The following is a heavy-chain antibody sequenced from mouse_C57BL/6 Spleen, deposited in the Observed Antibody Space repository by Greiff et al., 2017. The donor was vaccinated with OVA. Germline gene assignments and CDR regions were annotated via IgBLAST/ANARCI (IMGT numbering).Heavy chain of an antibody. CDR2: INPSNGGT. Sequence: QVHVKQSGTELVKPGASVKLSCKASGYTFTSYWMHWVKQRPGQGLEWIGNINPSNGGTNYNEKFKSKATLTVDKSSSTAYMQLSSLTSEDSAVYYCARRSNYLYFDVWGTGTTVTVSS. CDR1: GYTFTSYW. V-gene: IGHV1-53*01. J-gene: IGHJ1*03. CDR3: ARRSNYLYFDV. D-gene: IGHD2-5*01.